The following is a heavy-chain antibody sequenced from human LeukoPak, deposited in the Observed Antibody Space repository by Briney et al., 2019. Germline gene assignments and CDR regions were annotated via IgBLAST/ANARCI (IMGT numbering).Heavy chain of an antibody. Sequence: SETLSLTCTVSGGSISSYYWSWIRQPPGKGLEWIGYIYYSGSTNYNPSLKSRVTISVDTSKNQFSLKLSSVTAADTAVYYCARDGVRGNWFDPWAREPWSPSPQ. J-gene: IGHJ5*02. CDR1: GGSISSYY. CDR3: ARDGVRGNWFDP. D-gene: IGHD3-10*01. V-gene: IGHV4-59*01. CDR2: IYYSGST.